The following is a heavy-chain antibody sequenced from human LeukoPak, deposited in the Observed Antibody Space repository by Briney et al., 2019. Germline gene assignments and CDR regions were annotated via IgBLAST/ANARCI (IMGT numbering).Heavy chain of an antibody. D-gene: IGHD3-10*01. J-gene: IGHJ5*02. CDR3: ASLYGSGKRWVDP. Sequence: GGSLELSCAASGFTFSGSAIHWVRQASGKGLEWVGRIRDKSNSYATAYAASVKGRFTISRDDSKNTAYLQMNSLKTEDTAVYYCASLYGSGKRWVDPWGQGTLVTVSS. CDR1: GFTFSGSA. CDR2: IRDKSNSYAT. V-gene: IGHV3-73*01.